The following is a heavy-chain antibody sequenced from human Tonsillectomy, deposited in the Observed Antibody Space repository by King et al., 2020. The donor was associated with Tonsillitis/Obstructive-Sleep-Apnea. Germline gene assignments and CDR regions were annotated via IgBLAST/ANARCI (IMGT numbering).Heavy chain of an antibody. Sequence: VQLVESGEGLVQPGGSLRLSCAASGFTFSDYAMHWVRQAPGKGLEYVSAISSNGDFTYYADSVQGRFTISRDNSKNTLYLQMGSLRAEDMAVYYCARVGGNDAFDIWGQGTMVTVSS. CDR1: GFTFSDYA. CDR3: ARVGGNDAFDI. J-gene: IGHJ3*02. CDR2: ISSNGDFT. V-gene: IGHV3-64*02.